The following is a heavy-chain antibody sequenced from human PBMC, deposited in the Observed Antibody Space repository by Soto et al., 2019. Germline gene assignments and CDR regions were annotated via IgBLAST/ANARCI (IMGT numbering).Heavy chain of an antibody. Sequence: SETLSLTCTVSGGSISSYYWSWVRQPPGKGLEWIGYIYYSGSTNYNPSLKSRVTISVDTSKNQFSLKLSSVTAADTAVYYCARRYGSAIDYWGQGTLVTVSS. CDR3: ARRYGSAIDY. CDR1: GGSISSYY. V-gene: IGHV4-59*08. J-gene: IGHJ4*02. D-gene: IGHD1-26*01. CDR2: IYYSGST.